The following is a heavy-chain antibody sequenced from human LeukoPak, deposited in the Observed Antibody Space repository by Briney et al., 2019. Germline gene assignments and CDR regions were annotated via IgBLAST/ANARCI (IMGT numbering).Heavy chain of an antibody. CDR3: ARDAVSSHNTNQYDY. CDR2: IWYDGSNK. D-gene: IGHD2-8*01. CDR1: GFTFSSYG. J-gene: IGHJ4*02. V-gene: IGHV3-33*01. Sequence: PGGSLRLSCAASGFTFSSYGMHWVRQAPGKGLEWVAVIWYDGSNKYYADSVKGRFTISRDNSKNTLYLQMNSLRAEDTAAYYCARDAVSSHNTNQYDYWGQGTLVTVSS.